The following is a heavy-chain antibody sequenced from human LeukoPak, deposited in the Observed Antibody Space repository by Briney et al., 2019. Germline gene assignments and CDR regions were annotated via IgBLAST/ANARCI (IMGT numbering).Heavy chain of an antibody. CDR3: ARHDAGIAARPFDN. Sequence: SETLSLTCTVSGGSISTYYWRWIRRPPGKGLEWIAYIHASGPTNYNPSLKSRITISVDTSKNQFSLKLSSVTAADTAVYYCARHDAGIAARPFDNWGQGNPGHRLL. D-gene: IGHD6-6*01. CDR2: IHASGPT. CDR1: GGSISTYY. J-gene: IGHJ4*02. V-gene: IGHV4-4*09.